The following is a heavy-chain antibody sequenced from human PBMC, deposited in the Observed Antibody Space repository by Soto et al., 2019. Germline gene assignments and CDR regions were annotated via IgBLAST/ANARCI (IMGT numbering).Heavy chain of an antibody. CDR3: ARGRADDFYSY. CDR2: MNPNSGNT. D-gene: IGHD1-1*01. Sequence: ASVKVSCKASVYTFTSSDINWVRQATGQGLEWMGWMNPNSGNTGYAQKFQGRVTMTRNTSISTAYMELSSLRSEDTAVYYCARGRADDFYSYWGQGTLVTVSS. J-gene: IGHJ4*02. CDR1: VYTFTSSD. V-gene: IGHV1-8*01.